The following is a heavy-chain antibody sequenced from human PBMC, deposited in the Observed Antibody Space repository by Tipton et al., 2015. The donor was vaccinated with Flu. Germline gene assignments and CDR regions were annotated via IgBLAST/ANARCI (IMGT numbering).Heavy chain of an antibody. CDR1: GGPISSYY. J-gene: IGHJ3*02. V-gene: IGHV4-59*01. Sequence: TLSLTCTVSGGPISSYYWSWIRQPPGKGLEWIGYIYYSGSTSYNPSLKSRVTISVDTSKNQFSLKLSSVTAADTAVYYCAREGAKSDYGDYGVDAFDIWGQGTMVTVSS. CDR3: AREGAKSDYGDYGVDAFDI. D-gene: IGHD4-17*01. CDR2: IYYSGST.